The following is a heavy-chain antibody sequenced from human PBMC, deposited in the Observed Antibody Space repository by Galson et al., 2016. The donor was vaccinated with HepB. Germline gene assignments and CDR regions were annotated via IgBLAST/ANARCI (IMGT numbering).Heavy chain of an antibody. V-gene: IGHV1-46*01. CDR3: ARQLSSRPFDY. J-gene: IGHJ4*02. Sequence: SVKVSCKASNYMFTSFFIHWVRQAPGQGLEWMGMISPSGRSTTYAQNFRGRVTMTRDTSTTTVYMELNSLKFEDTAMYYCARQLSSRPFDYWGQGTLVTVSS. D-gene: IGHD5-24*01. CDR1: NYMFTSFF. CDR2: ISPSGRST.